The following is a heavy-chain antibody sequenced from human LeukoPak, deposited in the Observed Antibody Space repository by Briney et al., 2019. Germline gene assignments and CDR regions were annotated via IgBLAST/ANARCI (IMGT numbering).Heavy chain of an antibody. CDR2: ISSSSSTI. V-gene: IGHV3-48*04. CDR3: ARGGLGSYSSSWYETDYFDY. Sequence: GGSLRLSCAASGFTFSTYGMHWVRQAPGKGLEWVSYISSSSSTIYYADSVKGRFTISRDNAKNSLYLQMNSLRAEDTTVYYCARGGLGSYSSSWYETDYFDYWGQGTLVTVSS. D-gene: IGHD6-13*01. J-gene: IGHJ4*02. CDR1: GFTFSTYG.